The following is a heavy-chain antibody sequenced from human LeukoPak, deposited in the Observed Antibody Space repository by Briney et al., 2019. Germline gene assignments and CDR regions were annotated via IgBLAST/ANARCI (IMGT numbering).Heavy chain of an antibody. Sequence: TPGGSLRLSCAASGFTFSSYSMNWVRQAPGKGLEWVSSISSSSSYIYYADSVKGRFTISRDNAKNSLYLQMNSLRAEDTAVYYCARGSYSSSSGFDYWGQGTLVTVSS. J-gene: IGHJ4*02. CDR2: ISSSSSYI. CDR1: GFTFSSYS. V-gene: IGHV3-21*01. D-gene: IGHD6-6*01. CDR3: ARGSYSSSSGFDY.